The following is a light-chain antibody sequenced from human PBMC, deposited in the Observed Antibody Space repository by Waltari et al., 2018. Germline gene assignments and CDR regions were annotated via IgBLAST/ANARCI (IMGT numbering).Light chain of an antibody. Sequence: VLTQSPRTLSLSPGERATLSCRASKSVSSSYLAWYQQKPGQAPRLLIYGASSRATGIPDRFSGSGSGTDFTLTISRLEPEDFAVYYCQQYGSSPRTFGQGTKVEIK. CDR2: GAS. V-gene: IGKV3-20*01. CDR3: QQYGSSPRT. J-gene: IGKJ1*01. CDR1: KSVSSSY.